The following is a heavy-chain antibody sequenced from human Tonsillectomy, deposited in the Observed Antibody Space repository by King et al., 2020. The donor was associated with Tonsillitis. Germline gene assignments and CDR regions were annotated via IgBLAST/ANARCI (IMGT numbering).Heavy chain of an antibody. V-gene: IGHV3-30*18. D-gene: IGHD3-3*01. J-gene: IGHJ4*02. CDR3: AKDLDFWSGYPPPQFAY. CDR2: RSYDGSKK. CDR1: GFTFSRYA. Sequence: VQLVESGGGVVQPGRSLRLSCAASGFTFSRYAMHWVRQAPGKGLEWVAVRSYDGSKKYYADSVKGRFTISRDNSNNTLYLQMNSLGAEDTAVYYCAKDLDFWSGYPPPQFAYWGQGTLVTVSS.